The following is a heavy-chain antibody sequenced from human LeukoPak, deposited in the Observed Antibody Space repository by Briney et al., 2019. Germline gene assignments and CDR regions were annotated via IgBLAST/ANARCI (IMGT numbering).Heavy chain of an antibody. J-gene: IGHJ6*03. CDR3: ARGVPKTSYYYYYMDV. CDR2: ISYDGSNE. V-gene: IGHV3-30*04. D-gene: IGHD4-11*01. Sequence: PGGSLRLSCAASGFTFSSYVMHWVRQAPGKGLEWVAIISYDGSNEYYADSVKGRFTISRDNSKNTLYLQMNSLRAEDTAVYYCARGVPKTSYYYYYMDVWGKGTTVTVSS. CDR1: GFTFSSYV.